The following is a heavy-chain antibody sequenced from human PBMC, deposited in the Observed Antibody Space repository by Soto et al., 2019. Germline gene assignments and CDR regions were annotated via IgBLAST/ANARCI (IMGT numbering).Heavy chain of an antibody. CDR1: GYTFTRSG. V-gene: IGHV1-18*01. J-gene: IGHJ6*02. CDR3: ARDQSFDRSYYYGIDF. Sequence: KVSCKVSGYTFTRSGISWVRQAPGKGPEWMGWISSYNGDTNYAQTFQGRVTLTTDTSTSTVYMELRSLRSDDTAVYYCARDQSFDRSYYYGIDFWGQGTTVTVSS. D-gene: IGHD3-22*01. CDR2: ISSYNGDT.